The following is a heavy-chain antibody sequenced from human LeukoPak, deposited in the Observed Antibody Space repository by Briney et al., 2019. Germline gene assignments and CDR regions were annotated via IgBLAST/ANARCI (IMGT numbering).Heavy chain of an antibody. D-gene: IGHD2-15*01. J-gene: IGHJ5*02. Sequence: ASVKVSCKASGYTFTSYDINWVRQATGQGLEWMGWMNPNSGNTGYAQKFQGRVTITRNTSISTAYMELSSLRSEDTAVYYCARGYCSGGSCYSWFDPWGQGTLVTVSS. CDR2: MNPNSGNT. CDR3: ARGYCSGGSCYSWFDP. CDR1: GYTFTSYD. V-gene: IGHV1-8*03.